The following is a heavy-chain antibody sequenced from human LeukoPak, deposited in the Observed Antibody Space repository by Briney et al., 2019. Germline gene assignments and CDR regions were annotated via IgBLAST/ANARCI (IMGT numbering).Heavy chain of an antibody. J-gene: IGHJ4*02. CDR1: GFTLDDYA. V-gene: IGHV3-9*01. Sequence: PGGSLRLSCAASGFTLDDYAMHWVRHAPGKGLEWVSGISWDSGFIGYANSVEGRFTISRDNAKNSLYLQMNSLRVEDTALYYCAKGLPKSSSSSWYTDWGQGTLVTVSS. CDR3: AKGLPKSSSSSWYTD. CDR2: ISWDSGFI. D-gene: IGHD2-2*02.